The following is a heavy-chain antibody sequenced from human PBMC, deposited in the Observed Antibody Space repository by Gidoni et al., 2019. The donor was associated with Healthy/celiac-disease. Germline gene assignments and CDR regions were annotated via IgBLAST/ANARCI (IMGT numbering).Heavy chain of an antibody. J-gene: IGHJ6*02. D-gene: IGHD6-13*01. CDR3: ARADGDSSSWSYYYYYGMDV. CDR1: GFTFSSYW. V-gene: IGHV3-7*01. CDR2: IKQDGSEK. Sequence: EVQLVESGGGLVQPGGSLRLSCAASGFTFSSYWMSWVRQAPGKGLEWVANIKQDGSEKYYVDSVKGRFTISRDNAKNSLYLQMNSLRAEDTAVYYCARADGDSSSWSYYYYYGMDVWGQGTTVTVSS.